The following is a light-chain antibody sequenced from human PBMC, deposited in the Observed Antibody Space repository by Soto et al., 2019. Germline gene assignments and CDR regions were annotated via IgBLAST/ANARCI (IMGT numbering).Light chain of an antibody. J-gene: IGKJ3*01. V-gene: IGKV3-20*01. CDR2: GTS. CDR1: QSVSGDY. CDR3: QQYGSSLFT. Sequence: EIVLTLSQGTLSLPPGVGATLSCRPSQSVSGDYLAWYQSKPGQAPRVLIYGTSIRASGVPERFSGGGSGTDFTLTITSLQPEDFAVYYCQQYGSSLFTFGPGTKVDIK.